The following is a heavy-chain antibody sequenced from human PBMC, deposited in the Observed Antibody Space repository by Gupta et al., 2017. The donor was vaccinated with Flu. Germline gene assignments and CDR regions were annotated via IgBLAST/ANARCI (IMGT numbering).Heavy chain of an antibody. CDR2: LHFSGNT. Sequence: IRRPPGKGLEWIGTLHFSGNTYYSPSLKSRVTISVDTSKNEFSLRLNSVTAADTAIYYCARLPTGYPNWFDHWGQGTLVTVSS. D-gene: IGHD3-9*01. V-gene: IGHV4-39*01. J-gene: IGHJ5*02. CDR3: ARLPTGYPNWFDH.